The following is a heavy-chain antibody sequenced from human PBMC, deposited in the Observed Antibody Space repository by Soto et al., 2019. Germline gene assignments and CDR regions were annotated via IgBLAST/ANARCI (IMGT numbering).Heavy chain of an antibody. D-gene: IGHD1-26*01. CDR3: ARGGGELLEFGYYYGMDV. CDR1: GGTFSSYA. CDR2: IIPIFGTA. V-gene: IGHV1-69*13. J-gene: IGHJ6*02. Sequence: SVKVSCKASGGTFSSYAISWVRQAPGQGLEWMGGIIPIFGTANYAQKFQGRVTITADESTSTAYMELSSLRSEDTAVYYCARGGGELLEFGYYYGMDVWGQGTTVTVSS.